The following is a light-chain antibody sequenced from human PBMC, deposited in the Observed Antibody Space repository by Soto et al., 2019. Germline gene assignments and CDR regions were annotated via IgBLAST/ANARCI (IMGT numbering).Light chain of an antibody. J-gene: IGKJ4*01. V-gene: IGKV3-20*01. CDR1: QSVSSSN. Sequence: IGVSKSAVTLPLSPGERATLSCRVSQSVSSSNLAWYQQKPGQAPRLLIYNAFNRATGIPDRFSGSGSGTDFTLTISRLEPEDFAVYYCQQYGSSPGTFGGGTKVDI. CDR2: NAF. CDR3: QQYGSSPGT.